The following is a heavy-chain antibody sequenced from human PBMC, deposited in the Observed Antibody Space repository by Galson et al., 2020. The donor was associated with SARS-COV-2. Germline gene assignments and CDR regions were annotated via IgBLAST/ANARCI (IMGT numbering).Heavy chain of an antibody. J-gene: IGHJ6*02. CDR1: GGSFSGYY. Sequence: SETLSLTCAVYGGSFSGYYWSWIRQPPGKGLEWIGEINHSGSTNYSPSLKSRVTISVDTSKNQFSLKLSSVTAADTAVYYCARRVGSYYGMDVWGQGTTVTVSS. D-gene: IGHD1-1*01. V-gene: IGHV4-34*01. CDR2: INHSGST. CDR3: ARRVGSYYGMDV.